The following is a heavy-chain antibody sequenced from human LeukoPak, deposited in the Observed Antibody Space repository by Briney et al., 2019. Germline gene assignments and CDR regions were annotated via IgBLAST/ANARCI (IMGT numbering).Heavy chain of an antibody. Sequence: APVKVSCKASGYTFTGYYLHWLRQAPGQGLEWMGWINPNNGGTKYAQKFQDRFTMTRDTSISTVYMELTRLRSDDTAVYYCARDPAHYYYLDVWGRGTTVTVSS. CDR3: ARDPAHYYYLDV. V-gene: IGHV1-2*02. CDR2: INPNNGGT. J-gene: IGHJ6*03. CDR1: GYTFTGYY.